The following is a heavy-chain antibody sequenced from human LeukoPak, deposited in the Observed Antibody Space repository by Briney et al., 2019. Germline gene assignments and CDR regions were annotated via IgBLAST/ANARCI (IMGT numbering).Heavy chain of an antibody. CDR3: ARGQLLVVIAFDI. CDR2: IYSGGST. Sequence: GGSLRLSCAASGFTFSSYAMSWVRQAPGKGLEWVSVIYSGGSTYYADSVRGRFTISRDNSKNTLYLQMNSLRAEDTAVYYCARGQLLVVIAFDIWGQGTMVTVSS. V-gene: IGHV3-66*01. D-gene: IGHD6-13*01. J-gene: IGHJ3*02. CDR1: GFTFSSYA.